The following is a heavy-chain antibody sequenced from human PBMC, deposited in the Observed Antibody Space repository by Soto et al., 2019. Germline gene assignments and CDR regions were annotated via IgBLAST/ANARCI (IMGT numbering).Heavy chain of an antibody. D-gene: IGHD3-16*01. CDR1: GFTFSSYW. CDR2: VKTDGTTT. CDR3: ASGGSKNGGRGLGC. J-gene: IGHJ4*02. Sequence: EVQLVESGGGLVQPGGSLRLSCAASGFTFSSYWMHWVRQAPGKGLVWVSRVKTDGTTTTYADSVKGRFTISRDNARNTLYLQLTRLGPHDTALSSCASGGSKNGGRGLGCWGQGPLVTGPS. V-gene: IGHV3-74*01.